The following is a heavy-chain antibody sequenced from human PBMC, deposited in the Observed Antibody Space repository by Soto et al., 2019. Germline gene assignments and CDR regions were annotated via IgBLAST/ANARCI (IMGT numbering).Heavy chain of an antibody. Sequence: GGSLRLSCAASGFTFSSYAMSWVRQAPGKGLEWVSAISGSGGSTYYADSVKGRFTISRDNSKNTLYLQMNSLRAEDTAVYYCAKETYYYGSGSTADNWFDPWGQGTLVTVSS. V-gene: IGHV3-23*01. D-gene: IGHD3-10*01. J-gene: IGHJ5*02. CDR2: ISGSGGST. CDR1: GFTFSSYA. CDR3: AKETYYYGSGSTADNWFDP.